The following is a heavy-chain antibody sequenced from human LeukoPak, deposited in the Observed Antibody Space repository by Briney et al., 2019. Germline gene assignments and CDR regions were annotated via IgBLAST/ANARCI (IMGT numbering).Heavy chain of an antibody. Sequence: GGSLRLSCAASGFIFNHHAMHWVRQAPGKGLGWVAVIWSDKSNRFYADSVRGRFTISRDDSRKTVYLQMEGMTAEDTAIYYCAKDAQRGFDYSNSLEYWGQGALVTVAS. CDR1: GFIFNHHA. CDR2: IWSDKSNR. D-gene: IGHD4-11*01. CDR3: AKDAQRGFDYSNSLEY. V-gene: IGHV3-33*06. J-gene: IGHJ4*02.